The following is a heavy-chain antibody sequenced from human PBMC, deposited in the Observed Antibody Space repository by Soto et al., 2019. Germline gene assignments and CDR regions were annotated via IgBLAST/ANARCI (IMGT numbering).Heavy chain of an antibody. CDR2: VHYSGST. CDR3: ARWRSSERYFDR. J-gene: IGHJ4*02. Sequence: SETLSLTCPVAAGSLSTYFLSWIRQPPGKGLEWIGYVHYSGSTNYNPSLKSRVTISVDTSKTLFSLKMSSVTAADTAMYYCARWRSSERYFDRWGQGALVTVSS. V-gene: IGHV4-59*08. D-gene: IGHD1-1*01. CDR1: AGSLSTYF.